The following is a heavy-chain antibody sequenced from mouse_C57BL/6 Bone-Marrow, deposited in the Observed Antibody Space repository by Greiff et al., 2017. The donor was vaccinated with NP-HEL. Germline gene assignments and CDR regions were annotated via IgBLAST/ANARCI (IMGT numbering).Heavy chain of an antibody. Sequence: EVQLQQSGPELVKPGASVKIPCKASGYTFTDYNMDWVKQSHGKSLEWIGDINPNNGGTIYNQKFKGKATLTVDKSSSTAYMELRSLTSEDTAVYYCAIDYGSSPYAMDYWGQGTSVTVSS. CDR2: INPNNGGT. V-gene: IGHV1-18*01. CDR3: AIDYGSSPYAMDY. J-gene: IGHJ4*01. D-gene: IGHD1-1*01. CDR1: GYTFTDYN.